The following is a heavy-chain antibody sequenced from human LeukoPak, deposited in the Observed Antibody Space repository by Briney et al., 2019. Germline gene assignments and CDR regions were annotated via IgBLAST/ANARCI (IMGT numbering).Heavy chain of an antibody. Sequence: SETLSLTCTVSGGSISSYYWSWIRQPPGKGLEWIGYIYYSGSTNYNPSLKSRVTISVDTSKNQFSLKLSSVTAADTAVYYCVRTTRYYYDSSGSYYFDYWGQGTLVTVSS. CDR1: GGSISSYY. D-gene: IGHD3-22*01. J-gene: IGHJ4*02. V-gene: IGHV4-59*01. CDR2: IYYSGST. CDR3: VRTTRYYYDSSGSYYFDY.